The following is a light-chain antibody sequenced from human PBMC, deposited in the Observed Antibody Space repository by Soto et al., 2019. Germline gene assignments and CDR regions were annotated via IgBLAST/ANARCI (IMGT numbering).Light chain of an antibody. V-gene: IGLV2-23*02. CDR2: EVS. CDR1: SSDVGSYNF. CDR3: CSYAGSTTYV. Sequence: QSVLTQPASVSGSPGQSITISCTGTSSDVGSYNFVSWYQQHPGKAPKLMLYEVSKRPSGVSNRFSGSKSGNTASLTISGLQAEDEADYYCCSYAGSTTYVFGTGTKVTVL. J-gene: IGLJ1*01.